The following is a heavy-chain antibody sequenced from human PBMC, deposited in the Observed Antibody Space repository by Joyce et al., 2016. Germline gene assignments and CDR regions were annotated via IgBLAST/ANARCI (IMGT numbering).Heavy chain of an antibody. CDR1: GFTFSSFG. D-gene: IGHD3-10*01. V-gene: IGHV3-33*01. Sequence: QVQLVESGGGVVQPGRSLRLSCAASGFTFSSFGMHWVRQGRGKGLEWVAGIWYDGENKYYADSVKGRFTISRDNSKSTLFLQMSSLRAEDMAVYYCARDVAGLRGLLYYFDSWGQGALVTVSS. J-gene: IGHJ4*02. CDR3: ARDVAGLRGLLYYFDS. CDR2: IWYDGENK.